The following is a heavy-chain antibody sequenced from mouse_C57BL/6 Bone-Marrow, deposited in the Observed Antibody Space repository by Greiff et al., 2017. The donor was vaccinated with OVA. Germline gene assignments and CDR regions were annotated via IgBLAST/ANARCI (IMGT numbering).Heavy chain of an antibody. CDR1: GFTFSNYW. CDR2: IRLKSDNYAT. CDR3: TSSNYDWYFDV. V-gene: IGHV6-3*01. Sequence: EVKLVESGGGLVQPGGSMKLSCVASGFTFSNYWMNWVRQSPEKGLEWVAQIRLKSDNYATHYAESVKGRFTISRDDSKSSVYLQMNNLRAEDTGIYYCTSSNYDWYFDVWGTGTTVTVSS. J-gene: IGHJ1*03. D-gene: IGHD2-5*01.